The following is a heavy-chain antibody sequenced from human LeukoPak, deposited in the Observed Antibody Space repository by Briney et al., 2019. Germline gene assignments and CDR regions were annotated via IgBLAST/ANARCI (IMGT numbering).Heavy chain of an antibody. CDR2: ISSSGIST. CDR3: LKGSRSYPYEAIDI. CDR1: GFTFSNYA. J-gene: IGHJ3*02. V-gene: IGHV3-23*01. D-gene: IGHD1-26*01. Sequence: GGSLRLSCAASGFTFSNYAMSWVRQAPGKGLEWLSAISSSGISTYNADSVKGRFTISRDNSKNTLYLQMRTLRVEDTAVYYCLKGSRSYPYEAIDIWGQGTMVTVSS.